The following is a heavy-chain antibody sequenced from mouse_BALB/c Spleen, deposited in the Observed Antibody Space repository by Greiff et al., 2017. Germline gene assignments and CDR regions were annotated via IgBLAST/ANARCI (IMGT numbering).Heavy chain of an antibody. CDR2: ISSGSSTI. CDR1: GFTFSSFG. V-gene: IGHV5-17*02. D-gene: IGHD2-2*01. CDR3: AREGLRRDWYFDV. Sequence: EVKLVESGGGLVQPGGSRKLSCAASGFTFSSFGMHWVRQAPEKGLEWVAYISSGSSTIYYADTVKGRFTISRDNPKNTLFLQMTSLRSEDTAMYYCAREGLRRDWYFDVWGAGTTVTVSS. J-gene: IGHJ1*01.